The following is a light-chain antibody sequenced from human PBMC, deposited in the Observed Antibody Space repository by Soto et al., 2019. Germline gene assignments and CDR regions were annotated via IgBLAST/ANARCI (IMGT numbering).Light chain of an antibody. CDR1: RDISDD. CDR2: AAS. CDR3: LQNFDYPRT. Sequence: AIQMTQSPSSLSAFVGDRVTITCRASRDISDDMGWYQHKPGSPPKLLISAASRLQSGVPSRFSGSGSGADFTLTISSLPPEDGAIYYCLQNFDYPRTFGQGTKVEI. V-gene: IGKV1-6*01. J-gene: IGKJ1*01.